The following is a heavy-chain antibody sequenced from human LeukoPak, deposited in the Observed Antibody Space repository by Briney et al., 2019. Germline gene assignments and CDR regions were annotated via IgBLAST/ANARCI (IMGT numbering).Heavy chain of an antibody. CDR3: AKALPNAQSDYYDSSGYYFENY. CDR2: ISYDGSNK. J-gene: IGHJ4*02. CDR1: GFTFSSHG. Sequence: PGGSLRLSCAASGFTFSSHGMHWVRQAPGKGLEWVAVISYDGSNKYYADSVKGRFTISRDNSKNTLYLQMNSLRAEDTAVYYCAKALPNAQSDYYDSSGYYFENYWGQGTLVTVSS. D-gene: IGHD3-22*01. V-gene: IGHV3-30*18.